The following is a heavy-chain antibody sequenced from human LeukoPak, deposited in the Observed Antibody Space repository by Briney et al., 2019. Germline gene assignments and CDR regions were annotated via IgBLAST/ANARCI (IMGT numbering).Heavy chain of an antibody. D-gene: IGHD3-10*01. J-gene: IGHJ6*03. CDR3: ARGAIRSHYYYMDV. CDR2: LPCDGSHI. CDR1: GFTFTSYG. V-gene: IGHV3-30*02. Sequence: PGGSLRLSCAASGFTFTSYGIHWVRQAPGKGLEWVAFLPCDGSHIYYADSVKGRFIISRDKSKNTLYLQMNSLRAEDTAVYYCARGAIRSHYYYMDVWGKGTTVTISS.